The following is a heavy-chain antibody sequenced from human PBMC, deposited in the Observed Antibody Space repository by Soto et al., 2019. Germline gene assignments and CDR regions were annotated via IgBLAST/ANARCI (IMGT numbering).Heavy chain of an antibody. J-gene: IGHJ4*02. D-gene: IGHD5-18*01. CDR1: GGSFSGYY. CDR2: INHSGST. Sequence: SETLSLTCAVYGGSFSGYYWTWIRQPPGTGLEWIGEINHSGSTNYNPSLKSRVTISVDTSKNQFSLKLTSVTAADTAVYYCARHEDTAMDYWGQGTLVTVSS. V-gene: IGHV4-34*01. CDR3: ARHEDTAMDY.